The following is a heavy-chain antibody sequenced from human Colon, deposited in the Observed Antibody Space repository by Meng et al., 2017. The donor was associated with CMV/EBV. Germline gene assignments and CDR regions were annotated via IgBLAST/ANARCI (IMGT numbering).Heavy chain of an antibody. J-gene: IGHJ6*02. D-gene: IGHD3-10*01. CDR2: IYPADSDT. Sequence: GGSLRLSCKGSGFSFTTYWIGWVRQRPGKGLEWMGIIYPADSDTRYSPSFEGQVTISADKPINTAYVQWRSLNASDSAMYYCARSGGNYYGMDVWGQGTTVTVSS. CDR1: GFSFTTYW. V-gene: IGHV5-51*04. CDR3: ARSGGNYYGMDV.